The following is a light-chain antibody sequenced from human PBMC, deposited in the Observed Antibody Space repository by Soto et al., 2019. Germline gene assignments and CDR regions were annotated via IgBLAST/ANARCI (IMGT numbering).Light chain of an antibody. Sequence: EVVLTQSPVTLSLSPGERATLSCRASQSFRGLLAWYQQKPGQAPRLLIYDAYNRATGIPPRFSGSGSGTDFTLTISRLEPEDFAVYYCQQRSNSFGPGTKVDIK. J-gene: IGKJ3*01. CDR3: QQRSNS. CDR2: DAY. CDR1: QSFRGL. V-gene: IGKV3-11*01.